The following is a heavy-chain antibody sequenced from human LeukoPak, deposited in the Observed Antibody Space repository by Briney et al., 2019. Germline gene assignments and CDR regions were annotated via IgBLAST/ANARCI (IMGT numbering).Heavy chain of an antibody. D-gene: IGHD3-22*01. CDR3: AKDLNYYDSIGIGAFDI. J-gene: IGHJ3*02. Sequence: GGSLRLSCAASGFTFSSYGMHWVRQAPGKGLEWVAVISYDGSNKYYADSVKGRFTISRDNSKNTLYLQMNSLRAEDTAVYYCAKDLNYYDSIGIGAFDIWGQGTMVTVSS. CDR2: ISYDGSNK. CDR1: GFTFSSYG. V-gene: IGHV3-30*18.